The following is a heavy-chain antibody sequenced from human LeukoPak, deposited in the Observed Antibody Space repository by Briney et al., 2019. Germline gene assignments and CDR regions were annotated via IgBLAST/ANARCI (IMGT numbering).Heavy chain of an antibody. J-gene: IGHJ4*02. V-gene: IGHV3-15*01. CDR1: GFTVSSIY. D-gene: IGHD6-13*01. Sequence: PGGSLRLSCAASGFTVSSIYMSCVRHAPRKGREWDGCVKSRTDGGTTDYAAPVKGRVTISRDDSKNTLYLQMNSLKTEDTAVYYCTTLGYRAAAGGGYWGQGTLVTVSS. CDR3: TTLGYRAAAGGGY. CDR2: VKSRTDGGTT.